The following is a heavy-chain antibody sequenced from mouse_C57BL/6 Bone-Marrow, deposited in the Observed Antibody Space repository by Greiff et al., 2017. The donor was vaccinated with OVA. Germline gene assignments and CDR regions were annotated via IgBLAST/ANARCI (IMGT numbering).Heavy chain of an antibody. CDR2: ITPISGYT. CDR1: GYTFTSYW. V-gene: IGHV1-7*01. Sequence: VQLHQSGAELAKPGASVKLSCKASGYTFTSYWMHWVKQRPGQGLEWIGYITPISGYTKYHQKFQDKATLTADKSSSTAYMQLSSLTYEDTPVYYCARSEDYWRQGTTLTVSA. J-gene: IGHJ2*01. CDR3: ARSEDY.